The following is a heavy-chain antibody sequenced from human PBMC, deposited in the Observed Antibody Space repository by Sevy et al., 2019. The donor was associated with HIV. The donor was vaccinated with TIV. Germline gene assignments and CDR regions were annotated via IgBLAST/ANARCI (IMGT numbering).Heavy chain of an antibody. CDR2: ITSSASTT. J-gene: IGHJ4*02. V-gene: IGHV3-23*01. CDR3: TKDAGWPL. Sequence: GESLKISCAASGFLFGTHAMSWVRQAPGKGLEWVSGITSSASTTYYADSVKGRFTISRDNSKNTLYLQMNNLRAEDTAVYYCTKDAGWPLWGQGTLVTASS. D-gene: IGHD3-9*01. CDR1: GFLFGTHA.